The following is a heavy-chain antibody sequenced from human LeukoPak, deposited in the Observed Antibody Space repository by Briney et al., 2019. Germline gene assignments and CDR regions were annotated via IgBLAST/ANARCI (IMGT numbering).Heavy chain of an antibody. CDR2: IYYSGST. D-gene: IGHD3-3*01. CDR1: GGSISSSSYY. Sequence: SETLSLTCTVSGGSISSSSYYWGWIRQPPGKGLEWIGSIYYSGSTYYNPSLKSRVTISVDTSKNQFSLKLSSVTAADTAVYYCASYVLRFLEWLLSPIYYFDYWGQGTLVTVSS. J-gene: IGHJ4*02. V-gene: IGHV4-39*01. CDR3: ASYVLRFLEWLLSPIYYFDY.